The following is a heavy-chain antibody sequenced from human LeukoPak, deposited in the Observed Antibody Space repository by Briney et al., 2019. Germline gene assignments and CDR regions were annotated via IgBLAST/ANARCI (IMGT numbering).Heavy chain of an antibody. CDR3: ARVGSYYGSGSSKYGMDV. J-gene: IGHJ6*04. CDR1: GDSVSSNSAA. D-gene: IGHD3-10*01. Sequence: SQTLSLTCAISGDSVSSNSAAWNWIRQSPSRGLEWLGRTYYRSKWYNDYALSMESRITINPDTSKNQFSLQLHSVTPEDTAVYYCARVGSYYGSGSSKYGMDVWGKGTTVTVSS. CDR2: TYYRSKWYN. V-gene: IGHV6-1*01.